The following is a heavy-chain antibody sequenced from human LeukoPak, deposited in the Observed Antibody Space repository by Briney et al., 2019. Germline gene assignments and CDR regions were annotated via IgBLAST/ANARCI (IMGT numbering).Heavy chain of an antibody. CDR3: ARARTAMVMYYYYYYMDV. CDR2: IYYSGST. Sequence: PSETLSLTCTVSGGSISSYYWSWIRQPPGKGLEWIGYIYYSGSTNYNPSLKSRVTISVDTSKNQFSLKLSSVTAADTAVYYCARARTAMVMYYYYYYMDVWGKGTTVTVSS. V-gene: IGHV4-59*01. CDR1: GGSISSYY. J-gene: IGHJ6*03. D-gene: IGHD5-18*01.